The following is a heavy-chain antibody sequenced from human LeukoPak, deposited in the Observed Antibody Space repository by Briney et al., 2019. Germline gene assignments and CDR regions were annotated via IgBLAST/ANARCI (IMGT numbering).Heavy chain of an antibody. J-gene: IGHJ3*02. V-gene: IGHV4-38-2*02. D-gene: IGHD3-22*01. CDR3: ARATDHYDSSGYGAFDI. CDR2: IYHSGST. Sequence: SETLSLTCTVSGYSISSGYYWGWIRQPPGKGLEWIGSIYHSGSTYYNPSLKSRVTISVDTSKNQFSLKLSSVTAADTAVYYCARATDHYDSSGYGAFDIWGQGTMVTVSS. CDR1: GYSISSGYY.